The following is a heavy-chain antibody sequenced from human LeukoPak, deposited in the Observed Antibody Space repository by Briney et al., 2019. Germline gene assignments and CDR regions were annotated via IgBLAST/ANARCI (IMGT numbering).Heavy chain of an antibody. CDR2: ISYDGSNE. J-gene: IGHJ4*02. V-gene: IGHV3-30*04. CDR1: GFRFDDYD. CDR3: ARPRLIGSGSYFDY. D-gene: IGHD1-26*01. Sequence: PGGSLRLSCTGSGFRFDDYDMTWVRQAPGKGLEWVAVISYDGSNEYYADSVKGRFTISRDNSKNTLYLQMNSLRAEDTAVYYCARPRLIGSGSYFDYWGQGTLVTVSS.